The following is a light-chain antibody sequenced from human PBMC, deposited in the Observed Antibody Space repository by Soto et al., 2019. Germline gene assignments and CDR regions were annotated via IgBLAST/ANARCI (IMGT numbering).Light chain of an antibody. CDR1: QSDSSSY. J-gene: IGKJ5*01. CDR2: GAS. Sequence: EIVLTQSPGTLSLSPGERVTLSCRASQSDSSSYLAWYQRKPGQSPRLLIYGASSRATGTPDRFNGSGSGTDFTLTISRREPEDFAVYYCQQYGSSLSITFGQGTRLEN. CDR3: QQYGSSLSIT. V-gene: IGKV3-20*01.